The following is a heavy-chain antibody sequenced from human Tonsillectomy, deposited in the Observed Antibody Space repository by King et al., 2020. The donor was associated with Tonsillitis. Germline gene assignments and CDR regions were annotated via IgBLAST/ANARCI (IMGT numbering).Heavy chain of an antibody. J-gene: IGHJ3*02. CDR2: IYYSGST. Sequence: QLQESGPGLVKPSQTLSLTCTVSGGSISSGDYYWSWIRQPPGKGLEWIGYIYYSGSTYYNPSLKSRVTISVDTSKNQFSLKLSSVTAADTAVYYCARVAGGDLLDIVVVPAAIGAFDIWGQGTMVTVSS. CDR3: ARVAGGDLLDIVVVPAAIGAFDI. CDR1: GGSISSGDYY. D-gene: IGHD2-2*01. V-gene: IGHV4-30-4*01.